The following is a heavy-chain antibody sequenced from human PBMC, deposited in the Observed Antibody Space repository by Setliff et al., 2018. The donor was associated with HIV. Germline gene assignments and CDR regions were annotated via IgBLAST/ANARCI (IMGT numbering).Heavy chain of an antibody. Sequence: SETLSLTCAVYGGSFSGYYWSWIRQPPGKGLEWIGEINHSGSTNYNPSLKSRVTISVDTSKDQFSLKLSSVTAADTAVYYCARGLGQQLGRFWYFDLWGRGNLVTVSS. CDR1: GGSFSGYY. CDR3: ARGLGQQLGRFWYFDL. D-gene: IGHD6-13*01. J-gene: IGHJ2*01. CDR2: INHSGST. V-gene: IGHV4-34*01.